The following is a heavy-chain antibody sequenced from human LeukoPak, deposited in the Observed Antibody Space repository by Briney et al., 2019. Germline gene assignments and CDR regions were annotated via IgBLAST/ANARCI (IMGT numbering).Heavy chain of an antibody. V-gene: IGHV3-21*01. Sequence: GGSLRLSCAASGFTFSSYSMNWVRQAPGKGLEWVSSISSSSSYIYYADSVKGRFTISRDNAKNSLYLQMNSLRAEDTAVYYCAREGGDYYYGPKIGELVDQGSRLEGRYGMDVWGQGTTVTVSS. CDR2: ISSSSSYI. D-gene: IGHD3-10*01. CDR1: GFTFSSYS. J-gene: IGHJ6*02. CDR3: AREGGDYYYGPKIGELVDQGSRLEGRYGMDV.